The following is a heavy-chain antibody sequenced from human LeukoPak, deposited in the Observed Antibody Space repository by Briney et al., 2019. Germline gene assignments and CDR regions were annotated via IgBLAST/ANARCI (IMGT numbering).Heavy chain of an antibody. D-gene: IGHD3-10*01. Sequence: QTLSLTCAISGDSVSSNSAAWSWIRQSPSRGLEWLGRTYYRSKWYNDYAVSVKSRITINPDTSKNQFSLQLNSVTPEDTAVYYCARTRLLWFGEQLAWFDPWGQGTLVTVSS. CDR3: ARTRLLWFGEQLAWFDP. CDR2: TYYRSKWYN. V-gene: IGHV6-1*01. CDR1: GDSVSSNSAA. J-gene: IGHJ5*02.